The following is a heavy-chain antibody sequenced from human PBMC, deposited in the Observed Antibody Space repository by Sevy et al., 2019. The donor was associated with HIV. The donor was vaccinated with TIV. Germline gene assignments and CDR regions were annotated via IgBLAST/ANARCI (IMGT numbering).Heavy chain of an antibody. CDR1: GFTFSSFA. Sequence: GSLRLSCAVSGFTFSSFAMHWVRQAPGKGLEWVAVISYDGNTKSYADSVKGRFTISRDISENTLYLQMNYLRADDTAVYFCARGDFWSGYHATEGAINYWGQGTLVTVSS. V-gene: IGHV3-30-3*01. J-gene: IGHJ4*02. CDR2: ISYDGNTK. D-gene: IGHD3-3*01. CDR3: ARGDFWSGYHATEGAINY.